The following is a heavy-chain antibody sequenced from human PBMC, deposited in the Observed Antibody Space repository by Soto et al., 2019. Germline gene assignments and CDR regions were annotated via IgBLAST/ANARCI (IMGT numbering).Heavy chain of an antibody. J-gene: IGHJ6*03. CDR3: ARGGSVLTGLSYYYYYYMDV. Sequence: GGSLRLSCAASGFTFSSYAMHWVRQAPGKGLEYVSAISSNGGSTYYANSVKGRFTISRDNSKNTLYLQMGSLRAEDMAVYYCARGGSVLTGLSYYYYYYMDVWGKGTTVTVSS. CDR2: ISSNGGST. D-gene: IGHD3-9*01. V-gene: IGHV3-64*01. CDR1: GFTFSSYA.